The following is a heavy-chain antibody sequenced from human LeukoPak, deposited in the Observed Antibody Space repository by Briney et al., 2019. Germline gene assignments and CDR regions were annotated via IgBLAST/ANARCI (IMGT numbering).Heavy chain of an antibody. V-gene: IGHV3-30*03. Sequence: PGGSLRLSCAASGFTFSSYSMHWVRQAPGKGLEWLAVILYDGSMQYYAESMKGRLTISRDNSRNTVYMQMNSLRAEDTAVYYCARDRFGYGGNSGLWGQGTLVTVSS. J-gene: IGHJ4*02. CDR2: ILYDGSMQ. D-gene: IGHD4-23*01. CDR3: ARDRFGYGGNSGL. CDR1: GFTFSSYS.